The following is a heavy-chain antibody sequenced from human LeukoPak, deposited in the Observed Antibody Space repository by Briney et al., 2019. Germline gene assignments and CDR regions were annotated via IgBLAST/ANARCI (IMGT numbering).Heavy chain of an antibody. CDR2: IRKDGGDI. CDR3: ARDAFGDFSH. J-gene: IGHJ4*02. V-gene: IGHV3-7*01. D-gene: IGHD3-10*01. Sequence: GGSLRLSCVGSGLSLGNYWMDWVRQAPGKGLEWVANIRKDGGDIHYVDSVKGRFTISRDNAKNSVYLQMHRLRAEDTAVYYCARDAFGDFSHWGQGILVTVSS. CDR1: GLSLGNYW.